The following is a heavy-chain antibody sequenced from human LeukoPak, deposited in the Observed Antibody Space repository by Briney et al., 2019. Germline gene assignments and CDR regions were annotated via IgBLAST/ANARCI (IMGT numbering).Heavy chain of an antibody. V-gene: IGHV3-33*01. Sequence: GGSLRLSCAASGFTFSKYVMHWVRQAPGKGLEWVAVIWYDGSNRYYEDSVKGRFTISRDKSKNTLYLQMNSLRAEDTAVYYCARGGIASDGSGSFDYWGQGILVTVSS. CDR1: GFTFSKYV. CDR3: ARGGIASDGSGSFDY. CDR2: IWYDGSNR. J-gene: IGHJ4*02. D-gene: IGHD3-10*01.